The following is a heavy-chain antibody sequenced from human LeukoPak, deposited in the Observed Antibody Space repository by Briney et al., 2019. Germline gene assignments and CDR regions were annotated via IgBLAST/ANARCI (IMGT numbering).Heavy chain of an antibody. D-gene: IGHD2-2*01. Sequence: GASVTVSCKASGYTFTSYYMHWVRQAPGQGLEWMGIINPSGGSTSYAQKFQGRVTMARDTSTSTVYMELSSLRSEDTAVYYCARDIVVVPVAKGFDYWGQGTLVTVSS. J-gene: IGHJ4*02. CDR3: ARDIVVVPVAKGFDY. V-gene: IGHV1-46*01. CDR2: INPSGGST. CDR1: GYTFTSYY.